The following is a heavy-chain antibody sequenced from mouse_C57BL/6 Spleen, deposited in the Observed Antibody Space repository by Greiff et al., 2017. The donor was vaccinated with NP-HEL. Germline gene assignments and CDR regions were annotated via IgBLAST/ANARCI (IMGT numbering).Heavy chain of an antibody. V-gene: IGHV1-81*01. J-gene: IGHJ1*03. D-gene: IGHD1-1*01. CDR3: ARKYYGSSSRYSEV. CDR1: GYTFTSYG. Sequence: VQLQQSGAELARPGASVKLSCKASGYTFTSYGISWVKQRTGQGLEWIGEIYPRSGNTYYNEKFKGKATLTADKSSSTAYMERRSLTSEDSAVYFCARKYYGSSSRYSEVWGTGTMVTVAS. CDR2: IYPRSGNT.